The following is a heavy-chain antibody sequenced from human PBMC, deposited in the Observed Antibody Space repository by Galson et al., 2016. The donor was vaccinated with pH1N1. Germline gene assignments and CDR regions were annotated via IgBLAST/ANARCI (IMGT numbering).Heavy chain of an antibody. Sequence: SLRLSCAASAFTFSRYWMSWVRQAPGKGLAWVANIKQEGSEIYYVDSVKGRCTISRDNAKNSVSLQMNSLRVEDTGVYYCVRAIGGAASYWGQGTLGTVSS. J-gene: IGHJ4*02. V-gene: IGHV3-7*01. CDR1: AFTFSRYW. CDR2: IKQEGSEI. D-gene: IGHD6-13*01. CDR3: VRAIGGAASY.